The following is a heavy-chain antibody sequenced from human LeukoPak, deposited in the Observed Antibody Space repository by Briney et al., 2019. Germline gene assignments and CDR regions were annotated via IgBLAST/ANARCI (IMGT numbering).Heavy chain of an antibody. V-gene: IGHV3-23*01. CDR2: ISGSGGST. D-gene: IGHD3-3*01. Sequence: GGSLRLSCEASGFTFSSYAMSWVRQAPGKGLEWVSAISGSGGSTYYADSVKGRFTISRDNSKNTLYLQMNSLRAEDTAVYYCAKDYIFGVVTQDYWGQGTLVTVSS. J-gene: IGHJ4*02. CDR1: GFTFSSYA. CDR3: AKDYIFGVVTQDY.